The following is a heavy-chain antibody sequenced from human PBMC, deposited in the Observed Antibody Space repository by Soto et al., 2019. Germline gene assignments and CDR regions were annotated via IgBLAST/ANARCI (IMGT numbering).Heavy chain of an antibody. V-gene: IGHV3-48*01. CDR2: ISSSSSTI. D-gene: IGHD4-17*01. CDR3: ARGSHGDHPPYGY. Sequence: EVQLVESGGGLVQPGGSLRLSCAASGFTFSRYSMNWVRQAPGKGLEWVSYISSSSSTIYYADSVKGRFTISRDNAKNSLYLQMNSLRAEDTAVYYCARGSHGDHPPYGYWGQGTLVTVSS. CDR1: GFTFSRYS. J-gene: IGHJ4*02.